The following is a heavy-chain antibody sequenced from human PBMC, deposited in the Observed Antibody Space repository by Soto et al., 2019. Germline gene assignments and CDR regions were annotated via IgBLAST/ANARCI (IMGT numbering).Heavy chain of an antibody. J-gene: IGHJ6*02. V-gene: IGHV4-30-2*01. CDR3: ARQASGTNIVYIMDV. Sequence: SETLSLTCAVSGGSISSGGYSWSWIRQPPGKGLEWIGYIYHSGSTYYNPSLKSRVTISVDRSKNQFSLQLHSVTPEDTAVYYCARQASGTNIVYIMDVWGQGTTVTVSS. CDR1: GGSISSGGYS. D-gene: IGHD3-16*02. CDR2: IYHSGST.